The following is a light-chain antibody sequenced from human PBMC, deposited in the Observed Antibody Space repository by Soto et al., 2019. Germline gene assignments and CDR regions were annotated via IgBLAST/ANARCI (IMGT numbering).Light chain of an antibody. CDR3: QQYGSSGT. CDR1: QSVSNNY. J-gene: IGKJ1*01. Sequence: EIVLTQSPGTLSLSPGERATLSCRASQSVSNNYLAWYQQKPGQAPRLLIYGASNRATGIPDRFSGSGSGTDFTITISRMEPEDFAVYDCQQYGSSGTFGQGAKVEIK. V-gene: IGKV3-20*01. CDR2: GAS.